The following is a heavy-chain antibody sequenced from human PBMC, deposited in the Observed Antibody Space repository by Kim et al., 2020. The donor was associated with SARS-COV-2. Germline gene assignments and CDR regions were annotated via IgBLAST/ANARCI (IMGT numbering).Heavy chain of an antibody. CDR2: INHSGST. CDR1: GGSFSGYY. V-gene: IGHV4-34*01. Sequence: SETLSLTCAVYGGSFSGYYWSWIRQPPGKGLEWIGEINHSGSTNYNPSLKSRVTISVDTSKNQFSLKLSSVTAADTAVYYCARSVYYYDSSGFSVNLYY. CDR3: ARSVYYYDSSGFSVNLYY. J-gene: IGHJ4*01. D-gene: IGHD3-22*01.